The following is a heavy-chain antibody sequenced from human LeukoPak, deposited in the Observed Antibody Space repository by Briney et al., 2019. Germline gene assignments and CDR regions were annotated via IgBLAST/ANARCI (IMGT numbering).Heavy chain of an antibody. Sequence: GESLEISLQGSGYSFNSYWIGWVRQVPGKGPEWVGVIYSGYSHPIYSPSLQGQVTISADNSISTAYLQWSSLKASDTAMYYCAREAGYSSSWYRVPFDYWGQGTLVTVSS. CDR1: GYSFNSYW. D-gene: IGHD6-13*01. V-gene: IGHV5-51*01. J-gene: IGHJ4*02. CDR3: AREAGYSSSWYRVPFDY. CDR2: IYSGYSHP.